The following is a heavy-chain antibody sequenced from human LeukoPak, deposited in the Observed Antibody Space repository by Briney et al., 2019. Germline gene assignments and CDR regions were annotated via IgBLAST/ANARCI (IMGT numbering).Heavy chain of an antibody. CDR3: ATPVGYGSGRILTGAYYFDY. CDR2: IIPIFGTA. J-gene: IGHJ4*02. CDR1: GGTFRSYA. Sequence: SVKVSCKASGGTFRSYAISWVRQAPGQGLEWMGGIIPIFGTANYAQKFQGRVTITTDESTSTAYMELSSLRSEDTAVYYCATPVGYGSGRILTGAYYFDYWGQGTLVTVSS. V-gene: IGHV1-69*05. D-gene: IGHD3-10*01.